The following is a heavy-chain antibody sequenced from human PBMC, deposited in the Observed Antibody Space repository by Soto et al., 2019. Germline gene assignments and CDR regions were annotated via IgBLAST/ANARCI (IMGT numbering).Heavy chain of an antibody. Sequence: QVQLVESGGGVVQPGRSLRLSCAASGFSFSSCAMHWVRQAPGKGLEWVAVVSHDGSNKYYADSVKGRVTISRDNSINPVYLQMNSLGAEDTAVYYCARVSIAVAGIAYYFDYWGQGTLVTVSS. CDR1: GFSFSSCA. J-gene: IGHJ4*02. CDR3: ARVSIAVAGIAYYFDY. CDR2: VSHDGSNK. D-gene: IGHD6-19*01. V-gene: IGHV3-30-3*01.